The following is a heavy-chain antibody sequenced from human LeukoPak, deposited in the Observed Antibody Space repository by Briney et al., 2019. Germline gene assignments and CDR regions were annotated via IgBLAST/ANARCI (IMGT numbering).Heavy chain of an antibody. V-gene: IGHV3-23*01. D-gene: IGHD3-16*01. CDR3: AKDGILTALGAYYFDY. J-gene: IGHJ4*02. CDR1: GFTFSSYA. CDR2: ISGSGGST. Sequence: GGSLRLSCAASGFTFSSYAMSWVRQAPGKGLEWVSAISGSGGSTYYADSLKGRFTLSRDNSKNMIYLQMTSLRLEDTAVCYCAKDGILTALGAYYFDYWGQGTLVTVSS.